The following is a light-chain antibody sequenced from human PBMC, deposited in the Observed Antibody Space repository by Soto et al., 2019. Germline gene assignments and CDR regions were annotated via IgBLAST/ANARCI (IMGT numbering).Light chain of an antibody. CDR3: TSWTTSTNKI. CDR2: DGN. J-gene: IGLJ2*01. CDR1: RSDIGAYNF. Sequence: QSALTQPASVSGAPGQSITISCTGTRSDIGAYNFVSWYQQHQGEVPKLIRYDGNVRPSGVSNRFSGSKSGNTASLTLSGLQAEDEADYYYTSWTTSTNKIFGGGTKLTVL. V-gene: IGLV2-14*03.